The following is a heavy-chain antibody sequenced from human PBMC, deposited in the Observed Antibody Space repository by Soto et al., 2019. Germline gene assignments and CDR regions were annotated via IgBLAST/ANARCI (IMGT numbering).Heavy chain of an antibody. J-gene: IGHJ4*02. CDR3: ARHSTTMFTGFGN. CDR2: VDPTGSRT. CDR1: GYIFAHYF. V-gene: IGHV1-46*01. Sequence: ASVKVSCKASGYIFAHYFIHWVRQAPGQGLEWMAIVDPTGSRTSHAHKFQGRVTLTRDASTGTVYLELNRLTSEDTALYYCARHSTTMFTGFGNWGGGTLVTVSS. D-gene: IGHD3-3*01.